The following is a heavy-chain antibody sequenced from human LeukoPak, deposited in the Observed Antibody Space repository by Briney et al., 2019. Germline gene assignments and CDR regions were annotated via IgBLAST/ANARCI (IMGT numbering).Heavy chain of an antibody. CDR1: GGSFSGYY. CDR3: ARRITMIVVNWFDP. Sequence: SETLSLTCAVYGGSFSGYYWSWIRQPPGKGLEWIGEINHSGSTNYNPSLKSRVTISVDTSKYQFSLKLSSVTAADTAVYYCARRITMIVVNWFDPWGQGTLVTVSS. CDR2: INHSGST. V-gene: IGHV4-34*01. J-gene: IGHJ5*02. D-gene: IGHD3-22*01.